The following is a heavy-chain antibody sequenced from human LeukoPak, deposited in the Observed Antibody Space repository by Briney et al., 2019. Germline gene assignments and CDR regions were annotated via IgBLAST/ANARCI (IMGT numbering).Heavy chain of an antibody. Sequence: ASVKVSCKASGHTFTRYYMHWVRQAPGQGLEWMGVINPSGGSTSYAQKFHGRVTITRDTSTSTVYMALSRLRSEHPAGYYCASTNEYSSGWSTVDYWGQGTLVTVSS. CDR1: GHTFTRYY. D-gene: IGHD6-19*01. CDR2: INPSGGST. CDR3: ASTNEYSSGWSTVDY. V-gene: IGHV1-46*01. J-gene: IGHJ4*03.